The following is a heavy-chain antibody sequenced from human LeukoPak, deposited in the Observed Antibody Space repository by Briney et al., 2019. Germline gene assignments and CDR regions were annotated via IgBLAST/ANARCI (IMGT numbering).Heavy chain of an antibody. CDR2: IIPIFGTA. Sequence: SVKVSCKASGYTFTGYYMHWVRQAPGQGLEWMGGIIPIFGTANYAQKFQGRVTITADESTSTAYMELSSLRSEDTAVYYCARRAAAEGFDYWGQGTLVTVSS. CDR1: GYTFTGYY. CDR3: ARRAAAEGFDY. D-gene: IGHD6-13*01. J-gene: IGHJ4*02. V-gene: IGHV1-69*13.